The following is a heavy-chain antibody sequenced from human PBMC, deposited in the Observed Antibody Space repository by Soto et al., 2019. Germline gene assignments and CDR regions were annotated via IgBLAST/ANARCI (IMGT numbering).Heavy chain of an antibody. J-gene: IGHJ4*02. Sequence: PGGSLRLSCAASGFTFSSYGMHWVRQAPGKGLEWVAVISYDGSNKYYADSVKGRFTISRDNSKNTLYLQMNSLRAEDTAVYYCAKDRYEYSGYGNVGYFDYWGQGTLVTVSS. D-gene: IGHD5-12*01. CDR3: AKDRYEYSGYGNVGYFDY. V-gene: IGHV3-30*18. CDR1: GFTFSSYG. CDR2: ISYDGSNK.